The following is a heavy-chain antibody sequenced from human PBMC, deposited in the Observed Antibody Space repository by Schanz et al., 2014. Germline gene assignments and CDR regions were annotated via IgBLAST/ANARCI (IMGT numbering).Heavy chain of an antibody. V-gene: IGHV4-59*08. CDR2: IYYSGST. CDR1: GGSIRGYY. J-gene: IGHJ4*02. D-gene: IGHD3-10*01. Sequence: QVQLQESGPGLVKPSETLSLTCTVFGGSIRGYYWGWIRQPPGKGLEWIGYIYYSGSTNYNPSLEWGAPIPEAPPKNHSPQKRTSGPAADTAVYYCARRGAGGNFDYWGQGTLVTVSS. CDR3: ARRGAGGNFDY.